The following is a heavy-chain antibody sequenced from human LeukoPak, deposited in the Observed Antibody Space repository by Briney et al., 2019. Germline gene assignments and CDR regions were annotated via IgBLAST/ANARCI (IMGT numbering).Heavy chain of an antibody. Sequence: RGSLRLSCAASGFTFSSYAMSWVRQAPGKGLEWVSAISGSGGSTYYADSVKGRFTISKDSSKNTLQMNSLSADDTAMYYCVKHSGGVYGNSDYWGQGILVTVSS. CDR2: ISGSGGST. D-gene: IGHD1-1*01. CDR3: VKHSGGVYGNSDY. V-gene: IGHV3-23*01. CDR1: GFTFSSYA. J-gene: IGHJ4*02.